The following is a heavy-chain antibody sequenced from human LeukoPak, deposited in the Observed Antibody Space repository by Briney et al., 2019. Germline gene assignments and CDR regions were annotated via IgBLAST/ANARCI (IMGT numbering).Heavy chain of an antibody. Sequence: PSETLSLTCAVYGGSFSGYYWSWIRQPPGKGLEWIGEINHSGSTNYNPSLKSRVTISVDTSKNQFSLKLSSVTAADTAVYYCARIDGSGSYYNGAYFDYWGQGTLVTVSS. D-gene: IGHD3-10*01. J-gene: IGHJ4*02. V-gene: IGHV4-34*01. CDR3: ARIDGSGSYYNGAYFDY. CDR1: GGSFSGYY. CDR2: INHSGST.